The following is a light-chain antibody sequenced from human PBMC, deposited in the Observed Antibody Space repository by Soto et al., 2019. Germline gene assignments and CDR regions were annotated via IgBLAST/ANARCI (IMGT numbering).Light chain of an antibody. J-gene: IGKJ2*01. Sequence: DIQMTQSPSSLSASVGDRVTITCRASRGISLHLAWFQLKPGKAPRSLIYAASSLQRGVPSRFSGSGSGTEFTLALNHLQPEDFATYFCQQYETYPYTFGRGTNLEIK. V-gene: IGKV1-16*01. CDR3: QQYETYPYT. CDR1: RGISLH. CDR2: AAS.